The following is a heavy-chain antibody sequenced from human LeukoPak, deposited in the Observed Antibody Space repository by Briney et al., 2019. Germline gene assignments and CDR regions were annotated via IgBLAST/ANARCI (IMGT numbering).Heavy chain of an antibody. CDR1: GFTFSSYW. J-gene: IGHJ4*02. CDR3: ARGAYYDSSGSFDY. D-gene: IGHD3-22*01. V-gene: IGHV3-74*01. CDR2: INSDGRST. Sequence: PGGSLRLSCAASGFTFSSYWMHWVRQAPGKGLVWVSRINSDGRSTIYADSVKGRFTISRDNAGNTLYLQMNSLRADDTAVYYCARGAYYDSSGSFDYWGQGTLVTVSS.